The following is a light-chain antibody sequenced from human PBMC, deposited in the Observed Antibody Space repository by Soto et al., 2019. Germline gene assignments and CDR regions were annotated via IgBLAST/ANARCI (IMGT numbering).Light chain of an antibody. CDR3: SSYTSASRM. CDR1: SSDVGAYNY. CDR2: DVS. J-gene: IGLJ3*02. V-gene: IGLV2-14*03. Sequence: QSALTQPASVSGSPGQSITISCTGSSSDVGAYNYVSWYQQHPGKAPTLLIYDVSNRPSGVSDRFSGSKSGNTASLTISGLQAEDEADYYCSSYTSASRMFGGGTQLTVL.